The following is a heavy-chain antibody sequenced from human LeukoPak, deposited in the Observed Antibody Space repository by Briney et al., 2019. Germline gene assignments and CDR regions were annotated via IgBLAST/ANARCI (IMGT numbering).Heavy chain of an antibody. V-gene: IGHV3-73*01. J-gene: IGHJ3*02. D-gene: IGHD6-19*01. CDR3: AKSIAVAAYTAFDI. Sequence: PGGSLRLSCAASGFTFSGSAMHWVRQASGKGLEWVGRIRSKANSYATAYAASVKGRFTISRDDSKNTLYLQMNSLRAEDTAVYYCAKSIAVAAYTAFDIWGQGTMVTVSS. CDR2: IRSKANSYAT. CDR1: GFTFSGSA.